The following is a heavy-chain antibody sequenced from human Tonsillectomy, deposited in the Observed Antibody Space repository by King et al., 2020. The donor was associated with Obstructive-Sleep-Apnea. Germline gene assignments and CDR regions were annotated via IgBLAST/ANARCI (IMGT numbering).Heavy chain of an antibody. J-gene: IGHJ5*02. V-gene: IGHV3-30*18. CDR3: AKGRHDKVGGDNWLDP. Sequence: VQLVESGGGVVQPGRSLRLSCAASGFTFSSYGMHWVRQAPGKGLEWVAVISYDGINTYYGDSVKGRFTISRDNSKNTLYLQMKSLRGEDTAVYYCAKGRHDKVGGDNWLDPWGQGTLVTVSS. CDR2: ISYDGINT. D-gene: IGHD3-22*01. CDR1: GFTFSSYG.